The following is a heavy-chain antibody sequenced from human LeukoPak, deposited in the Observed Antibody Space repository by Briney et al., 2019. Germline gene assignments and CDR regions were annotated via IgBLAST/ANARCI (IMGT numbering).Heavy chain of an antibody. CDR1: GFTFSTFG. V-gene: IGHV3-21*01. J-gene: IGHJ4*02. CDR2: ISSSGSSI. Sequence: GGSLRLSCAVSGFTFSTFGMNWVRQAPGKGPEWVSSISSSGSSISYADSVKGRFSISRDNAKTSLYLQMDSLRAEDTAVYYCAKDSSANYWGQGTLVTVSS. CDR3: AKDSSANY. D-gene: IGHD2-15*01.